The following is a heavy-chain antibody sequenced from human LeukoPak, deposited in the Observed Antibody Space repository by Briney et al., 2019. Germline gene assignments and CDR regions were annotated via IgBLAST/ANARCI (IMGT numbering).Heavy chain of an antibody. V-gene: IGHV4-39*07. Sequence: PSETLSLTCTVSGGSISSSSYYWGWIRQPPGKGLEWIGSMYYIGSTYYNPSLKSRVTISVDTSKNQFSLKLSSVTAADTAVYYCALGVPAAPHLQHWGQGTLVTVSS. D-gene: IGHD2-2*01. J-gene: IGHJ1*01. CDR3: ALGVPAAPHLQH. CDR2: MYYIGST. CDR1: GGSISSSSYY.